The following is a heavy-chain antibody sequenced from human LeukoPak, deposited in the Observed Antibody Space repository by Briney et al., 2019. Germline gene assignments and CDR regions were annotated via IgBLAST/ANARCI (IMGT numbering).Heavy chain of an antibody. CDR1: GYTFTGYY. D-gene: IGHD4-17*01. J-gene: IGHJ4*02. Sequence: ASVKVSCKASGYTFTGYYMHWVRQAPGQGVEWMGRINPNSGGTNYAQKFQGRVTMTSDTSISTAYMELSRLRSDDTAVYYCARDHPDYGRTSDFDYWGQGTLVTVSS. CDR3: ARDHPDYGRTSDFDY. V-gene: IGHV1-2*06. CDR2: INPNSGGT.